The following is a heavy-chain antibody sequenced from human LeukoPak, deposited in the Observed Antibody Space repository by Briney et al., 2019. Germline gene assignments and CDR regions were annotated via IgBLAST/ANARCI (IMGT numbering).Heavy chain of an antibody. V-gene: IGHV4-34*01. J-gene: IGHJ6*03. CDR1: GGSSSGYY. CDR2: INHSGST. CDR3: ARVKDPGGYYYYYYMDV. Sequence: SGTLSLTCAVYGGSSSGYYWSWIRQPPGKGLEWIGEINHSGSTNYNPSLKSRVTISVDTSKNQFSLKLSSVTAADTAVYYCARVKDPGGYYYYYYMDVWGKGTTVTVSS. D-gene: IGHD3-16*01.